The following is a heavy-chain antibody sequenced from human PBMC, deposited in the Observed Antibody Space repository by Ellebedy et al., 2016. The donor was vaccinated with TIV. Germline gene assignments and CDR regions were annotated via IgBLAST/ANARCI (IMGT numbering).Heavy chain of an antibody. CDR3: AKGEVVTTIGSFDI. J-gene: IGHJ3*02. V-gene: IGHV3-53*01. CDR2: IDSGGTT. Sequence: GESLKISCAASGFTFSNYWMSWVRQAPGKGLEWVSVIDSGGTTFYADSVKGRFTISRDNSKNTLHLQMNSLRAEDTAVYFCAKGEVVTTIGSFDIWGQGTMVTVSS. D-gene: IGHD2-21*02. CDR1: GFTFSNYW.